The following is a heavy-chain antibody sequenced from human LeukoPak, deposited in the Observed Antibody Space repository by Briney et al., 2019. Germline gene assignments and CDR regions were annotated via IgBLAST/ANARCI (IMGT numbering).Heavy chain of an antibody. CDR2: INPSGDNT. D-gene: IGHD3-10*01. J-gene: IGHJ4*02. CDR1: GYTFTNNY. CDR3: ARHTDYYGSGSYYRSPYFDY. Sequence: ASVKVSCKASGYTFTNNYMHWVRQAPGQGLEWMGIINPSGDNTWYAQKFQGRVTMTRDTSISTAYMELSRLRSDDTAVYYCARHTDYYGSGSYYRSPYFDYWGQGTLVTVSS. V-gene: IGHV1-46*01.